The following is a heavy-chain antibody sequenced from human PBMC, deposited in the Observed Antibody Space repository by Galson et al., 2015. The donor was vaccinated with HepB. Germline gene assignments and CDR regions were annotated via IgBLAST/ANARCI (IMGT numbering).Heavy chain of an antibody. J-gene: IGHJ4*02. CDR2: IYYSGST. D-gene: IGHD4-23*01. Sequence: LSLTCTVFGGSISSSSYYWGWVRQPPGKGLEWIGSIYYSGSTYYNPSLKSRVTISVDTSKNQFSLKLSSVTAADTAVYYCASGGGSVVTGVGGDYWGQGTLVTVSS. CDR1: GGSISSSSYY. V-gene: IGHV4-39*07. CDR3: ASGGGSVVTGVGGDY.